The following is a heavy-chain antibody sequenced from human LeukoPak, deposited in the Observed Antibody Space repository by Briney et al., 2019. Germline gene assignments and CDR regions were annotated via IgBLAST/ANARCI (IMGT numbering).Heavy chain of an antibody. D-gene: IGHD4-17*01. CDR1: GGSFSGYY. CDR3: ARVGTDYGDYVWTDYYYYYMDV. Sequence: SETLSLTCAVSGGSFSGYYWSWIRQPPGKALEWIGEINHSGSTNYNPSLKSRVTISVDTSKNQFSLKLSSVTAADTAVYYCARVGTDYGDYVWTDYYYYYMDVWGKGTTVTVSS. CDR2: INHSGST. V-gene: IGHV4-34*01. J-gene: IGHJ6*03.